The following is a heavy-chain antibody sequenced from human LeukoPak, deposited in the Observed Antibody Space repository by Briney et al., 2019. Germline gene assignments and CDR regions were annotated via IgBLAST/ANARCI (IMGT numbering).Heavy chain of an antibody. V-gene: IGHV4-59*12. CDR3: ARVEVERWLQSSLFDY. CDR2: IYYSGST. D-gene: IGHD5-24*01. J-gene: IGHJ4*02. Sequence: SETLSLTCTVSGGSISSYYWSWIRQPPGKGLEWIGYIYYSGSTNYNPSLKSRVTISVDTSKNQFSLKLSSVTAADTAVYYCARVEVERWLQSSLFDYWGQGTLVTVSS. CDR1: GGSISSYY.